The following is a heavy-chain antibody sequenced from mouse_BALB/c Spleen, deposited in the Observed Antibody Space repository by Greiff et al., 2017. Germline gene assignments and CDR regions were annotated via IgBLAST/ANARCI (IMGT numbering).Heavy chain of an antibody. CDR3: ARNEYYGSSPYWDSEV. CDR2: ISSGSSTI. CDR1: GFTFSSFG. D-gene: IGHD1-1*01. J-gene: IGHJ1*01. Sequence: EVKLEESGGGLVQPGGSRKLSCAASGFTFSSFGMHWVRQAPEKGLEWVAYISSGSSTIYYADTVKGRFTISRDNPKNTLFLQMTSLRSEDTAMYYCARNEYYGSSPYWDSEVWGAGTTVTVSS. V-gene: IGHV5-17*02.